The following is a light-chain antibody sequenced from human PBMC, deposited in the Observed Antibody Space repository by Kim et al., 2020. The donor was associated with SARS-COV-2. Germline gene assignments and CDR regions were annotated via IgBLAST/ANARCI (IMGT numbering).Light chain of an antibody. Sequence: SPGERATLSFRASQSVSSSYLAWYQQKPGQAPRHLIYGASSRATGIPDRFSGSGSGTDFILTISRLEPEDFAVYYCQQYGNSPQTFGQGTKVEIK. CDR3: QQYGNSPQT. CDR2: GAS. V-gene: IGKV3-20*01. CDR1: QSVSSSY. J-gene: IGKJ1*01.